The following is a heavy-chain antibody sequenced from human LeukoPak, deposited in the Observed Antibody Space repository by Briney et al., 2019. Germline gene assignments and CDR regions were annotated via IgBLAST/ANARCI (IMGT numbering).Heavy chain of an antibody. Sequence: GGSLRLPCAASGFTFSTYSMHWVRQAPGKGLEWVSSISSSSSYIYYADSVKGRFTISRDNAKNSLYLQMNSLRAEDTAVYYCARVQSGYSQRYFYYYMDVWGKGTTVTVSS. CDR1: GFTFSTYS. CDR3: ARVQSGYSQRYFYYYMDV. V-gene: IGHV3-21*01. CDR2: ISSSSSYI. D-gene: IGHD5-12*01. J-gene: IGHJ6*03.